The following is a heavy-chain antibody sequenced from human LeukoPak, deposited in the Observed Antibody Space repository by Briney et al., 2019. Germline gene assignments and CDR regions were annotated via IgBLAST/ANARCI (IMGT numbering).Heavy chain of an antibody. V-gene: IGHV4-39*07. Sequence: SETLSLTCTVSGDSISSSSYYWGWIRQPPGKGLEWIGSIYYSGSTYYSPSLKSRVTISVDTSKNQFSLKLSSVTAADTAVYYCAASPYSSGCDYWGQGTLVTVSS. J-gene: IGHJ4*02. D-gene: IGHD6-19*01. CDR3: AASPYSSGCDY. CDR1: GDSISSSSYY. CDR2: IYYSGST.